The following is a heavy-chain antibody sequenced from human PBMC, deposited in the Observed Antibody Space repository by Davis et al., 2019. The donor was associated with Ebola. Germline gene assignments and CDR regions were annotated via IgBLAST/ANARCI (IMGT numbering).Heavy chain of an antibody. CDR2: IRSTSSYT. D-gene: IGHD3-22*01. CDR1: EFTFSDYY. CDR3: ARGGYYDGSGYPFDY. Sequence: SLIISCAASEFTFSDYYLSWIRHAPAKGLESASYIRSTSSYTNYADSVKGRFTISRDNAKNSLYLQMNNLRAEDTAVYYCARGGYYDGSGYPFDYWGQGTLVTVSS. V-gene: IGHV3-11*06. J-gene: IGHJ4*02.